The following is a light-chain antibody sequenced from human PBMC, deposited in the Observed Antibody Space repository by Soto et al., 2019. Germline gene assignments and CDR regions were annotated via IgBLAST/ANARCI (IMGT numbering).Light chain of an antibody. V-gene: IGLV2-14*01. CDR1: SSDVGRYNY. CDR2: EVR. CDR3: TSYTSNTTWV. J-gene: IGLJ3*02. Sequence: QSVLTQPAAVSGPPGQSITISCTGTSSDVGRYNYVSWYQQHPGKAPKLVIYEVRNRPSGISNRFSASESGNTASLTISGLQAEDEADYYCTSYTSNTTWVFGGGTQLTVL.